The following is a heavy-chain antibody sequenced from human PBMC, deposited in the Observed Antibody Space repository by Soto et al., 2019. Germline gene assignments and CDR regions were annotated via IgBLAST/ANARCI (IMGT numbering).Heavy chain of an antibody. V-gene: IGHV4-39*01. CDR2: IYYSGST. CDR3: ARLATHDYIMRGHFDS. D-gene: IGHD4-4*01. Sequence: SETLSLTCTVSGGSISSSSSYWGWIRQPPGKGLEWIGSIYYSGSTYYNPSLKSRVNILQDTSKNQFSLNLTSMTAADTAVYYCARLATHDYIMRGHFDSWGQGTLVTVSS. J-gene: IGHJ4*02. CDR1: GGSISSSSSY.